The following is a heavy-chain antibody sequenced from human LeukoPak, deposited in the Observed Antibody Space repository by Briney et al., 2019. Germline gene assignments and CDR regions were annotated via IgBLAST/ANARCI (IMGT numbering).Heavy chain of an antibody. CDR2: ISAGGDTT. V-gene: IGHV3-23*01. CDR1: GFTFSSYA. D-gene: IGHD6-6*01. CDR3: AGISYSGTWPVGY. J-gene: IGHJ4*02. Sequence: GGSLRLSCAASGFTFSSYAMSWVRQAPGKGLEWVSAISAGGDTTYAADSVKGRFTISRDNSKNTLYLQMNSLRAEETAVYYCAGISYSGTWPVGYWGQGTLVTVTA.